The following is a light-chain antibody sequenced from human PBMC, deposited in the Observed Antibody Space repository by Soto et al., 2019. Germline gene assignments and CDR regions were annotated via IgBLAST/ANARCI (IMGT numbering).Light chain of an antibody. CDR2: SSN. CDR1: SSNIGSNP. Sequence: QSVLTQPPSASGTPGQRVTISCSGSSSNIGSNPVNWYQQLPGTAPKLLIYSSNQRPSGVPDRFSGSRSGTSASLAINGLQSEDEAAYYCAAWDESLNALVFGGGTKLTVL. V-gene: IGLV1-44*01. J-gene: IGLJ2*01. CDR3: AAWDESLNALV.